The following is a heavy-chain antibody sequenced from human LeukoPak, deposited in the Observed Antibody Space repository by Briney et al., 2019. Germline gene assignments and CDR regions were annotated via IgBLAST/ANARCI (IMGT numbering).Heavy chain of an antibody. J-gene: IGHJ3*01. V-gene: IGHV4-59*13. CDR3: ARVRIGETSYDASDV. Sequence: SETLSLTCTVSGGSISSYYWTWIRQPPGKGLEWIGDIYITGSTNYNPYLKRRVTMSVDTSKNQLSLRLSSVTAADTAVYYCARVRIGETSYDASDVWGLGTMVTVSS. CDR2: IYITGST. D-gene: IGHD1-26*01. CDR1: GGSISSYY.